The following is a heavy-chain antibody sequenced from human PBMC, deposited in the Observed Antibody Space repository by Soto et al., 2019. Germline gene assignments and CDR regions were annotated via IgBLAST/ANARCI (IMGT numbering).Heavy chain of an antibody. J-gene: IGHJ4*02. CDR3: ARPGYSSSWYGSDFDY. V-gene: IGHV4-39*01. CDR2: IYYSGST. D-gene: IGHD6-13*01. CDR1: GGSISSSSYY. Sequence: QLQLQESGPGLVKPSETLSLTCTVSGGSISSSSYYWGWIRQPPGKGLEWIGSIYYSGSTYYNPSLKSRVPISVDTSKNQFSLKLSSVTAADTAVYYCARPGYSSSWYGSDFDYWGQGTLVTVSS.